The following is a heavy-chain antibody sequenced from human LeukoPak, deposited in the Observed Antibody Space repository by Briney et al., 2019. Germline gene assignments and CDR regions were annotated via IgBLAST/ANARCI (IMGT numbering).Heavy chain of an antibody. CDR2: IIPIFGTA. CDR1: GGTFSSYA. J-gene: IGHJ5*02. V-gene: IGHV1-69*05. D-gene: IGHD2-15*01. CDR3: ASSQPPRRYCSGGSCSQGWFDP. Sequence: ASVKVSCKASGGTFSSYAISWVRQAPGQGLEWMGRIIPIFGTANYAQKFQGRVTITTDESTSTAYMELSSLRSEDTAVYNCASSQPPRRYCSGGSCSQGWFDPWGQGTLVTVSS.